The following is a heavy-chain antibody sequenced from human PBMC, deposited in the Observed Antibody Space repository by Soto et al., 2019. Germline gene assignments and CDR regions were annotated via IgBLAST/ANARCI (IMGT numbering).Heavy chain of an antibody. V-gene: IGHV1-69*02. CDR2: FIPILDMA. D-gene: IGHD2-21*01. CDR3: AITYCRDNSCPRDFDF. CDR1: GGTFNTYT. J-gene: IGHJ4*02. Sequence: QVQVVQSGAEVKKPESSVKVSCKPSGGTFNTYTVNWVRLAPGHGLEWMGRFIPILDMANYAPKFQDRVTITADRSTFTAYRELNSLTSDDTAVYYCAITYCRDNSCPRDFDFWGPGTRVTVSS.